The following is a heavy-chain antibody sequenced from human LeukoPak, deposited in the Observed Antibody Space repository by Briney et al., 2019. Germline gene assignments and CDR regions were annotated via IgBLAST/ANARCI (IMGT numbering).Heavy chain of an antibody. CDR1: GFTFSSYS. J-gene: IGHJ3*02. D-gene: IGHD3-3*01. Sequence: GGSLRLSCAASGFTFSSYSMNWVRQAPGKGLEWVSSISSSSSYIYYADSVKGRFTISRDNAKNSLYLQMNSLRAEDTAVYYCARDGGSGAFDIWGQGTMVTVSS. CDR2: ISSSSSYI. CDR3: ARDGGSGAFDI. V-gene: IGHV3-21*01.